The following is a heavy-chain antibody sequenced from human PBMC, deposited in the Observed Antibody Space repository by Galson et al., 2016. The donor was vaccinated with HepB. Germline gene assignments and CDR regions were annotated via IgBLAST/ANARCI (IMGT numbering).Heavy chain of an antibody. CDR1: DFTFSGRW. Sequence: SLRLSCAASDFTFSGRWMHWVRQVPGKGLVWVSHINADGTSTTYADSVKGRFTISRDNAKNTVHLQMNSLRAEDTAIYYCTRDDSYGLDVWGQGTTVTVSS. V-gene: IGHV3-74*01. CDR3: TRDDSYGLDV. CDR2: INADGTST. D-gene: IGHD2-21*02. J-gene: IGHJ6*02.